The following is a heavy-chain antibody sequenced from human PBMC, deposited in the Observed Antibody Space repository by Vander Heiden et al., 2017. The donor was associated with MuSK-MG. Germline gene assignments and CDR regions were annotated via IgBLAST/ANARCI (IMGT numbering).Heavy chain of an antibody. CDR1: GFTFSRSS. D-gene: IGHD3-22*01. J-gene: IGHJ4*02. CDR3: ARDGSTMIGYFDY. V-gene: IGHV3-48*02. Sequence: EVQLVESGGVLVQPGGSLRLSCAASGFTFSRSSMNWVRQAPGKGLEWGSESSGSRSNIHDADAVKGRVTIARDNAKNALDLQMNRMREEDKAVYYGARDGSTMIGYFDYWGQGTLVTVSS. CDR2: SSGSRSNI.